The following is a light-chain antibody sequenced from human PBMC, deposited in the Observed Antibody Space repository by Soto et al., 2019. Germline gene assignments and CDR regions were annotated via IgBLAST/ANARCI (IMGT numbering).Light chain of an antibody. Sequence: EIVLTQSPGTLSFSPGERATLSWRGIQSVSNNYLAWYQQKPGQAPRLLIYDASNRATGIPARFSGSGSGTDFTLTITSLEPEDFAVYYCQQRSNWPLTFGGGTKVDIK. CDR1: QSVSNNY. J-gene: IGKJ4*01. V-gene: IGKV3-11*01. CDR2: DAS. CDR3: QQRSNWPLT.